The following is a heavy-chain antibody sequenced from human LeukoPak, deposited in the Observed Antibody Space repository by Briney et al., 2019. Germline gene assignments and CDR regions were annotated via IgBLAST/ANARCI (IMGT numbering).Heavy chain of an antibody. D-gene: IGHD3-10*01. CDR3: ARYYYGSGSYYNRLDY. J-gene: IGHJ4*02. CDR1: GYTFTSYG. Sequence: ASAKVSCKASGYTFTSYGISWVRQAPGQGLEWMGWISAYNGNTNYAQKLQGRVTMTTDTSTSTAYMELRSLRSDDTAVYYCARYYYGSGSYYNRLDYWGQGTLVTVSS. CDR2: ISAYNGNT. V-gene: IGHV1-18*01.